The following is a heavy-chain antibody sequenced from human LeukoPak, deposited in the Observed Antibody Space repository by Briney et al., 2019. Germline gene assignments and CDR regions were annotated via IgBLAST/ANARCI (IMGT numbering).Heavy chain of an antibody. CDR2: IYSAGDT. J-gene: IGHJ4*02. D-gene: IGHD6-13*01. V-gene: IGHV3-53*01. CDR1: GFTVSSNY. Sequence: GGSLRLSCAASGFTVSSNYMSWVRQAPGKGLEWVSVIYSAGDTYYADSVKGRFTVSRDNSKNTVYLQMNSLRVEDTAVYYCARDPPGIPGYFDYWGQGSLVTVSS. CDR3: ARDPPGIPGYFDY.